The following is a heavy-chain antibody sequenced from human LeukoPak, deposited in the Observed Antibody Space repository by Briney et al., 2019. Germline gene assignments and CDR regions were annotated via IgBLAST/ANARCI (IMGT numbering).Heavy chain of an antibody. CDR1: GFTFSDYY. Sequence: PGGSLRLSCAASGFTFSDYYMSWVRQAPGKGLEWVSYISSSGTTIYYADSVKGRFTISRDNAKNSLYLQMNSLGAEVTAVSYCARAPGYCSSTSCLYFDYWGQGTLVPVSS. CDR2: ISSSGTTI. V-gene: IGHV3-11*01. CDR3: ARAPGYCSSTSCLYFDY. D-gene: IGHD2-2*01. J-gene: IGHJ4*02.